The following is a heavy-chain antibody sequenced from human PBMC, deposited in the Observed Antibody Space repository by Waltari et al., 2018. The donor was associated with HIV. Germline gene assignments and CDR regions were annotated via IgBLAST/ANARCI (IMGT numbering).Heavy chain of an antibody. Sequence: EVQLVESGGGLVQPGGSLRLSCAGSGFTFSSYWMHWVRQAPGKGLVWVSRIKSDGSSRSDGDSVKGRCTISRDNAKNTLYLQMNSLRAEDTAVYYCARDFYGSVGYWGQGTLVTVSS. D-gene: IGHD3-10*01. CDR2: IKSDGSSR. CDR1: GFTFSSYW. V-gene: IGHV3-74*01. J-gene: IGHJ4*02. CDR3: ARDFYGSVGY.